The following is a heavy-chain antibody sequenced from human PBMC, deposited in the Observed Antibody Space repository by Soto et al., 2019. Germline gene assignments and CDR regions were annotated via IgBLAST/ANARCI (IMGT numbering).Heavy chain of an antibody. Sequence: EVQLLESGGGLVQPGGSLRLSCAASGFTFSSYAMSWVRQAPGKGLECVSVISGSGCTTYYSDSVKGRFNISRDNSKNTLVMQVNSLRVEDTAVYYCAKGYYSGSYYASIVCWGQGTLVTVSS. D-gene: IGHD1-26*01. CDR1: GFTFSSYA. CDR2: ISGSGCTT. V-gene: IGHV3-23*01. J-gene: IGHJ4*02. CDR3: AKGYYSGSYYASIVC.